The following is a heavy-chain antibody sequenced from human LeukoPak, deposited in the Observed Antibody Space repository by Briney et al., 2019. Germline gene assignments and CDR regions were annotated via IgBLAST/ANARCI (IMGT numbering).Heavy chain of an antibody. CDR2: ITSSGSTT. CDR1: GFTFSDYY. Sequence: GGSLRPSCAASGFTFSDYYMSWIRQAPGKGLEWVSYITSSGSTTYYADSVKGRFTISRDNAKNSLYLQMNSLRAEDTAVYYCTKAFYGGNSRDGFDIWGQGTMVTVSS. D-gene: IGHD4-23*01. V-gene: IGHV3-11*04. J-gene: IGHJ3*02. CDR3: TKAFYGGNSRDGFDI.